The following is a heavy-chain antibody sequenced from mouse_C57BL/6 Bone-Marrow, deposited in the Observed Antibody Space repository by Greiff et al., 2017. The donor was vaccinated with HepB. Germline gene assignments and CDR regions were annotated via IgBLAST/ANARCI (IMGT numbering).Heavy chain of an antibody. V-gene: IGHV1-69*01. D-gene: IGHD1-1*01. CDR2: IDPSDSYT. J-gene: IGHJ1*03. CDR1: GYTFTSYW. CDR3: ARVPFKGSSYWYYDV. Sequence: QVQLQQPGAELVMPGASVKLSCKASGYTFTSYWMHWVKQRPGQGLEWIGEIDPSDSYTNYNQKFKGKSTLTVDKSSSTAYMQRSSLTSEDSAVYYCARVPFKGSSYWYYDVWGTGTTVTVSS.